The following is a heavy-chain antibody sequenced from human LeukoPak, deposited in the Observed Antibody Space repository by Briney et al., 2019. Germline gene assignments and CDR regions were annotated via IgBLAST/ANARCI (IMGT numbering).Heavy chain of an antibody. CDR1: GFTLSSYA. CDR3: ANGGLYYDILTGYSASYYFDY. D-gene: IGHD3-9*01. J-gene: IGHJ4*02. CDR2: ISGSGGST. V-gene: IGHV3-23*01. Sequence: PGGSLRLSCAASGFTLSSYAMSWVRQAPGKGLEWVSAISGSGGSTYYADSVKGRFTISRDNSKNTLYLQMNSMRAEDTAVYYCANGGLYYDILTGYSASYYFDYWGQGTLVTVSS.